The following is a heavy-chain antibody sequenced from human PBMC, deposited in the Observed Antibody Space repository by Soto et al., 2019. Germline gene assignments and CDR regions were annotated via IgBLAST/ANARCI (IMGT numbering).Heavy chain of an antibody. J-gene: IGHJ4*03. CDR3: ARDTGLAPTVWGY. Sequence: QVQLQESGPGLVKPSQTLSLTCSVSGDSIRGGGHYWNWIRQFPGKALEWICYVYHSGSTHYNPYLRGRLTLSIDPSKNQFSLRLISVTAADTALYYCARDTGLAPTVWGYWGHGTQVTVSS. CDR1: GDSIRGGGHY. D-gene: IGHD7-27*01. CDR2: VYHSGST. V-gene: IGHV4-31*03.